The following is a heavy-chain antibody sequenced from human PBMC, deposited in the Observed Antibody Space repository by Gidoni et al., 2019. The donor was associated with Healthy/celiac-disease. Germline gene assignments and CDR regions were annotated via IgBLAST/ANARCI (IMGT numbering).Heavy chain of an antibody. Sequence: TFCDYAMTWFRQATGKGLEWVGFIRSKHYGGTTEYAASVKGRFSISRYDSKSIAYLQMNSLKTEDTAVYYCTKEKQLVHWYFDLWGRGTLVTVSS. CDR2: IRSKHYGGTT. V-gene: IGHV3-49*03. D-gene: IGHD6-6*01. CDR1: TFCDYA. J-gene: IGHJ2*01. CDR3: TKEKQLVHWYFDL.